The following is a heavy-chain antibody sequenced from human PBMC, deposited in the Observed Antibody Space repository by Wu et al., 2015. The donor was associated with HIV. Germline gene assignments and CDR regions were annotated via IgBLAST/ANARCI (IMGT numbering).Heavy chain of an antibody. Sequence: QVQLVQSGAEVKKPGASVKVSCKASEYTFTGYYMHWVRQAPGQGLEWMGWINPNSGGTNYAQKFQGRVTMTRDTSISTAYMELSRLRSDDTAVYYCARANMGELLEDDAFDIWGQGTMVTVSS. J-gene: IGHJ3*02. D-gene: IGHD1-26*01. V-gene: IGHV1-2*02. CDR2: INPNSGGT. CDR3: ARANMGELLEDDAFDI. CDR1: EYTFTGYY.